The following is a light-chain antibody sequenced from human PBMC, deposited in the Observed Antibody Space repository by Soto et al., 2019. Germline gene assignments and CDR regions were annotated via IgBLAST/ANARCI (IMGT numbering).Light chain of an antibody. Sequence: SALTQPASVSGSPGQSITISCTGTSSDVGGYNYVSWYQQHPGKAPKLMIYDVSNRPSGVSNRFSGSKSGNTASLTISGLQAEDEADYYCSSYTSSSTLAAVFGGGTQLTVL. CDR3: SSYTSSSTLAAV. V-gene: IGLV2-14*01. CDR1: SSDVGGYNY. CDR2: DVS. J-gene: IGLJ7*01.